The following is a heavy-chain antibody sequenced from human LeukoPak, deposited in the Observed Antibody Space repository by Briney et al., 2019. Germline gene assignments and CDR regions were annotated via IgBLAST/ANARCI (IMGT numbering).Heavy chain of an antibody. J-gene: IGHJ6*03. V-gene: IGHV3-30*04. CDR2: LSYDGSDR. CDR1: GFTFSSYA. CDR3: GRGQYFDWSHYYYYYYMDV. Sequence: QPGGSLRLSCAASGFTFSSYAMHWVRQAPGKGLEWVAVLSYDGSDRYYADSVKGRFTISRDNSKNTLYLQMNSLRPEDTAVYYCGRGQYFDWSHYYYYYYMDVWGKGTTVIVSS. D-gene: IGHD3-9*01.